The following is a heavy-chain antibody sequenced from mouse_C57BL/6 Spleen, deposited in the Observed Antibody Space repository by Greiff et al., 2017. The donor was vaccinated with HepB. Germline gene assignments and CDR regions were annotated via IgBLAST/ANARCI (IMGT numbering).Heavy chain of an antibody. CDR1: GYTFTSYG. J-gene: IGHJ2*01. CDR2: IYPRSGNT. V-gene: IGHV1-81*01. CDR3: AKRGDITTVVAGDY. D-gene: IGHD1-1*01. Sequence: QVQLQQSGAELARPGASVKLSCKASGYTFTSYGISWVKQRTGQGLEWIGEIYPRSGNTYYNEKFKGKATLTADKSSSTAYMELRSLTSEDSAVYFCAKRGDITTVVAGDYWGQGTTLTVSS.